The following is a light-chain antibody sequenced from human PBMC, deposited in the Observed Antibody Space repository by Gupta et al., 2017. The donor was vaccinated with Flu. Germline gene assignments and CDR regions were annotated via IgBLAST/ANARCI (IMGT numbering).Light chain of an antibody. CDR1: QDISTY. CDR3: QQDDSFPYT. V-gene: IGKV1D-8*01. Sequence: PSLLASPTGDRVTISCRVSQDISTYLAWYQQKPGKAPDLLIYAASTLQSGVPSRFSGSGSGTDFTLTISRLQSEDFATYYCQQDDSFPYTFGPGTKLEIK. CDR2: AAS. J-gene: IGKJ2*01.